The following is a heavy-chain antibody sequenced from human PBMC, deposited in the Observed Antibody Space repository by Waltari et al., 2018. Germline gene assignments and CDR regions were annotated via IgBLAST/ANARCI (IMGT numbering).Heavy chain of an antibody. J-gene: IGHJ4*02. D-gene: IGHD6-13*01. Sequence: EVQLLESGGGLVQPGGSLRLSCVASGLTLSRYTMSWVRQAPGKGLEWVSSIGGSGISTYYADSVKGRFTISRDNSKDTLYLQRNSLRAEDTAVYYCAKDIAPAGTRYFDYWGQGTLVTVSS. CDR2: IGGSGIST. V-gene: IGHV3-23*01. CDR1: GLTLSRYT. CDR3: AKDIAPAGTRYFDY.